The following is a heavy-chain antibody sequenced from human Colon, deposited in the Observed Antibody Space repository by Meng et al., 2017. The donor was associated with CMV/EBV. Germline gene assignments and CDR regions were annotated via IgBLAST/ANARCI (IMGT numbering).Heavy chain of an antibody. CDR1: AFTLSGYW. J-gene: IGHJ1*01. D-gene: IGHD3-22*01. Sequence: GGSLRLSCDSSAFTLSGYWLHWIRQAPGKGLEWVSYISNSGDMMYYTGSVKGRFTVSRDNAKNSLYLQMTSLRAEDTAVYYCARGGSHYYDDRVEYFQHWGQGTLVTVSS. CDR3: ARGGSHYYDDRVEYFQH. CDR2: ISNSGDMM. V-gene: IGHV3-11*01.